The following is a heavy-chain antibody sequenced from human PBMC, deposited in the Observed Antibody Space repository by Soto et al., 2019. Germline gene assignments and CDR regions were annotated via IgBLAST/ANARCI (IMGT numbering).Heavy chain of an antibody. CDR2: IYYSGST. Sequence: PSETLSLTCTVSGGSISSSSYYWGWIRQPPGKGLEWIGSIYYSGSTYYNPSLKSRVTISVDTSKNQFSLKLSSVTAADTAVYYCARLGPLEGGYYYDSSGYPASPARYYFDYWGQGTLVTVSS. CDR1: GGSISSSSYY. CDR3: ARLGPLEGGYYYDSSGYPASPARYYFDY. D-gene: IGHD3-22*01. V-gene: IGHV4-39*01. J-gene: IGHJ4*02.